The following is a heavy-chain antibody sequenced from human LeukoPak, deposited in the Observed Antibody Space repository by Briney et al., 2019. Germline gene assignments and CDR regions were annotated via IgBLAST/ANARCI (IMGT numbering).Heavy chain of an antibody. Sequence: GGSLRLSCAVSGFTFSGFWMSWSRQAPGRGLEWVASINSDGSEGYYADVVKGRFTISRDNAKNSLYLQINSLRAEDTAVYYCARSSYSSSSSVWGQGTMVTVSS. J-gene: IGHJ3*01. CDR1: GFTFSGFW. CDR3: ARSSYSSSSSV. D-gene: IGHD6-6*01. V-gene: IGHV3-7*03. CDR2: INSDGSEG.